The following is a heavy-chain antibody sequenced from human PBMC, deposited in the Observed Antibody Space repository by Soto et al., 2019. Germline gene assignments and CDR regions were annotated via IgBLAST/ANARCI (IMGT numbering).Heavy chain of an antibody. Sequence: PSETLSLTCTVSGGSISSGDYYWSWIRQPPGKGLEWIGYIYYSGSTYYNPSLKSRVTMSVDTSKNQFSLKLSSVTAADTAVYYCARGLSVTVTTPSYYFDYLGQGTLVPVSS. CDR2: IYYSGST. V-gene: IGHV4-30-4*01. CDR3: ARGLSVTVTTPSYYFDY. D-gene: IGHD4-17*01. J-gene: IGHJ4*02. CDR1: GGSISSGDYY.